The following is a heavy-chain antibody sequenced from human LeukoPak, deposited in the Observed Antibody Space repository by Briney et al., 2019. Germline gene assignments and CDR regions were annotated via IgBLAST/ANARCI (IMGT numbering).Heavy chain of an antibody. J-gene: IGHJ4*02. CDR2: IIPILGIA. Sequence: GSSVKVSCKASGGTFISYTISWVRQAPGQGLEWMGRIIPILGIANYAQKFQGRVTITADKSTSTAYMELSSLRSEDTAVYYCASSYGSGSPTRWGQGTLVTVSS. CDR1: GGTFISYT. D-gene: IGHD3-10*01. CDR3: ASSYGSGSPTR. V-gene: IGHV1-69*02.